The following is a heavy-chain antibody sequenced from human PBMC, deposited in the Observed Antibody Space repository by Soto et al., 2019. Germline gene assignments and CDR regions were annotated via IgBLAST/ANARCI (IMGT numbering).Heavy chain of an antibody. Sequence: SETLSLTCAVSGGSIGSSNRWSWVRQPPGKGLEWIGESYHSGSTNYNPSLKSRVTISVDKSKNQFSLKLSSVTAADTAVYYCPGPPPASEYGIAWYRNNGSDPWGKETLVTVPS. CDR1: GGSIGSSNR. V-gene: IGHV4-4*02. D-gene: IGHD6-19*01. J-gene: IGHJ5*02. CDR2: SYHSGST. CDR3: PGPPPASEYGIAWYRNNGSDP.